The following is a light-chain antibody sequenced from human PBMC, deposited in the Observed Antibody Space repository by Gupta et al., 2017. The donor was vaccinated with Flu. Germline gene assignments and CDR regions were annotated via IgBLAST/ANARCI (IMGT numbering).Light chain of an antibody. CDR1: SSDVGGYNY. J-gene: IGLJ2*01. V-gene: IGLV2-14*01. Sequence: QSALTQPASVSGSPGQSITISCTGTSSDVGGYNYVSWYQHHPGKAPKLMIYEVNNRPAGVSNRFSGSTSGNTASLTISGLQTEDEADYYCCAYTSSSTLVFGGGTKLTVL. CDR3: CAYTSSSTLV. CDR2: EVN.